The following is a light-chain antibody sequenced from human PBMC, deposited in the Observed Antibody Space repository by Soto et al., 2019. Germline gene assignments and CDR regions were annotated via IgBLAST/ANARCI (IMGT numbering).Light chain of an antibody. J-gene: IGKJ1*01. Sequence: DIQMTQSPSSLSASVGDRVTITCRASQGISNYLAWYQQKPGKVPKLLIYAASTLQSGVPSRFSGSGSGTGFTLTIRSLQPEDVASYYCQKYNRAPRTFGQGTKVEIK. V-gene: IGKV1-27*01. CDR3: QKYNRAPRT. CDR1: QGISNY. CDR2: AAS.